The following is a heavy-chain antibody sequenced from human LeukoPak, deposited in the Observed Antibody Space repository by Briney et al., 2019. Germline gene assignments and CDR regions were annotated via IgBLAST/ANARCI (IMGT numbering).Heavy chain of an antibody. J-gene: IGHJ6*03. CDR1: GFTFNIYW. Sequence: PGGSLRLSCAASGFTFNIYWMTWVRQAPGKGLEWVANIKQEGSERYYVDSVKGRFTISRDNAKNSLYLQMNSLRAEDTAVYHCARGLRPYYYYYMDVWGKGTTVTVSS. D-gene: IGHD3-16*01. CDR2: IKQEGSER. V-gene: IGHV3-7*01. CDR3: ARGLRPYYYYYMDV.